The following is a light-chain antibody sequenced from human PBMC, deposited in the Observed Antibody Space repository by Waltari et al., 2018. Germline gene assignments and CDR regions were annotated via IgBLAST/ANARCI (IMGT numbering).Light chain of an antibody. CDR1: GSNIGANY. Sequence: QSVLTQPPSASGTPGQTVTISCSGSGSNIGANYVYWFQQLPETAPKPLIYRNYQRPSGVPDRFSGSKSVTSASLAISGLRSEDEASYYCASWDDNLSGSLFGGGTKLTVL. J-gene: IGLJ2*01. CDR3: ASWDDNLSGSL. CDR2: RNY. V-gene: IGLV1-47*01.